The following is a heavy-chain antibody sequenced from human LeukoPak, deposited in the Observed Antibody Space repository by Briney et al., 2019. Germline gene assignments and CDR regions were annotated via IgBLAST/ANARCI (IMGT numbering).Heavy chain of an antibody. D-gene: IGHD3-22*01. CDR1: GGSISSSSYY. CDR3: ARGDYYDSSGHYIDY. J-gene: IGHJ4*02. V-gene: IGHV4-39*01. Sequence: SQTLSLTCTVSGGSISSSSYYWGWIRQPPGKGLEWIGSIYYSGSTYYNPSLKSRVTISVDTSKNQFSLKLSSVTAADTAVYYCARGDYYDSSGHYIDYWGQGTLVTVSS. CDR2: IYYSGST.